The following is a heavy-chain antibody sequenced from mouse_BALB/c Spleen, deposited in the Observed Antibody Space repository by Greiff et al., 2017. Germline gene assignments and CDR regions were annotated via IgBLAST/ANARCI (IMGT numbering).Heavy chain of an antibody. Sequence: VQLVESGAELARPGASVKLSCKASGYTFTSYWMQWVKQRPGQGLEWIGAIYPGDGDTRYTQKFKGKATLTADKSSSTAYMQLSSLASEDSAVYYCARGLYGNYPDYWGQGTTLTVSS. J-gene: IGHJ2*01. CDR2: IYPGDGDT. CDR1: GYTFTSYW. V-gene: IGHV1-87*01. D-gene: IGHD2-10*02. CDR3: ARGLYGNYPDY.